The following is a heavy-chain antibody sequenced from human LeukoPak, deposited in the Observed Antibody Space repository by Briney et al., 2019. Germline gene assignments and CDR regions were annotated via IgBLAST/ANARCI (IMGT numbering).Heavy chain of an antibody. J-gene: IGHJ4*02. CDR3: AKAAVITGGLYYFDY. D-gene: IGHD5-24*01. CDR1: GFTVSSNF. Sequence: GGSLRLSCAASGFTVSSNFMSWVRQAPGKGLEWVSIIYSGGSTYYADSVKGRFTISRDNSKNTLYLQMNSLRAEDTAVYYCAKAAVITGGLYYFDYWGQGTLVTVSS. CDR2: IYSGGST. V-gene: IGHV3-53*01.